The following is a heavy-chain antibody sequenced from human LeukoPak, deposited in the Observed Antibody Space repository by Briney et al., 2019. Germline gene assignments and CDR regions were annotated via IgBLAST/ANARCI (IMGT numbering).Heavy chain of an antibody. V-gene: IGHV3-23*01. D-gene: IGHD1-1*01. Sequence: GGSLRLSCAASGFTFRTYAMNWVRPAPGKGLEWVSGIGVSGSTYHADSVKGRFTISRDNSKNTLYLQINSLRVEDTAVYYCATALLRASTYMDVWGKGTTVTVSS. CDR1: GFTFRTYA. J-gene: IGHJ6*03. CDR2: IGVSGST. CDR3: ATALLRASTYMDV.